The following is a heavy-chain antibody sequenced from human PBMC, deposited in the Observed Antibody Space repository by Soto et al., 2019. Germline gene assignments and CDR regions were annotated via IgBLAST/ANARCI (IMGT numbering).Heavy chain of an antibody. D-gene: IGHD2-21*01. CDR3: ARGRWQKYCANPYCFTFDS. CDR1: GFSLSDYR. V-gene: IGHV3-30*03. J-gene: IGHJ4*02. Sequence: PGGSLRLSCTASGFSLSDYRMHWVRQAPGKGLEWVAFISFDGGDTYYADSLRGRFTVSRDNSKDTLYLQVNSLRDDDTAVFYCARGRWQKYCANPYCFTFDSCGQGTLVTVAS. CDR2: ISFDGGDT.